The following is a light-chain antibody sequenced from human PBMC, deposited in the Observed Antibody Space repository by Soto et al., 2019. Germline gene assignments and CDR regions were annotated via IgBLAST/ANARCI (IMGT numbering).Light chain of an antibody. CDR2: EVN. Sequence: QSVLTQPPSDSGSPGQSVAISCTGTSSDVGGYNYVSWYQQHPGKAPKLMIYEVNKRPSGVPDRFSGSKSGNTASLTVSGLQAEDEGDYHCSSSAGSSTVYGCGTTVTVL. CDR3: SSSAGSSTV. CDR1: SSDVGGYNY. V-gene: IGLV2-8*01. J-gene: IGLJ1*01.